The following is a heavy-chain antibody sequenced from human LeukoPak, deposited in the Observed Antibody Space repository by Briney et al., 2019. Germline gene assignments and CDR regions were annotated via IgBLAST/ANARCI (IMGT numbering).Heavy chain of an antibody. CDR1: GITLSNYG. CDR2: ISDSGGRT. V-gene: IGHV3-23*01. D-gene: IGHD3-22*01. CDR3: AKRGVVIRVILVGFHKEAYYFDS. J-gene: IGHJ4*02. Sequence: GGSLRLSCAVSGITLSNYGMSWVRQAPGKGLEWVAGISDSGGRTKYADSVKGRFTISRDNSKNTLYLQMNSLRAEDTAVYFCAKRGVVIRVILVGFHKEAYYFDSWGQGALVTVST.